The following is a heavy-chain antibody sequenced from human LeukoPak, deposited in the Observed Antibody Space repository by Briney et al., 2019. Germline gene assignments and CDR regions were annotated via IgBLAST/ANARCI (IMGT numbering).Heavy chain of an antibody. Sequence: GGSLRLSCAASGFTFSNYWMSWVRQAPEKGLEWVSAISASGGGTSYADSVKGRFTISRDNSKNTLYLQMISLRAEDTAIYYCAKEPRNLGYCSGGSCYYDYWGQGTLVTVSS. CDR3: AKEPRNLGYCSGGSCYYDY. CDR1: GFTFSNYW. D-gene: IGHD2-15*01. CDR2: ISASGGGT. V-gene: IGHV3-23*01. J-gene: IGHJ4*02.